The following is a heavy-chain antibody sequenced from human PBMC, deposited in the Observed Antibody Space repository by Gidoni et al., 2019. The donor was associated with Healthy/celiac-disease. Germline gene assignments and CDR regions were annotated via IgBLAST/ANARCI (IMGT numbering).Heavy chain of an antibody. CDR2: IIPIFGTA. D-gene: IGHD3-22*01. CDR1: GGTFSSYA. Sequence: QQQLVQSGAEVKKPGASVKLSCKASGGTFSSYAISWVRQAPGQGLEWMGGIIPIFGTANYAQKFQGRVTITADESTSTAYMELSSLRSEDTAVYYCARSNYYGSSGYLDCWGQGTLVTVSS. CDR3: ARSNYYGSSGYLDC. J-gene: IGHJ4*02. V-gene: IGHV1-69*01.